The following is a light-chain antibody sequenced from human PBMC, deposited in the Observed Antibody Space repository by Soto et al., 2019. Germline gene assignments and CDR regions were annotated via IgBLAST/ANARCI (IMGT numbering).Light chain of an antibody. CDR3: AAWDDSLSGYV. V-gene: IGLV1-47*02. Sequence: LTQPPSASGTPGQRVTISCSGNNSNIGNNNVYWYQQLPGTAPKLLIYSSNQRPSGVPDRISGSKSGTSASLAISGLRSEDEADYYCAAWDDSLSGYVFGTGTKVTVL. J-gene: IGLJ1*01. CDR2: SSN. CDR1: NSNIGNNN.